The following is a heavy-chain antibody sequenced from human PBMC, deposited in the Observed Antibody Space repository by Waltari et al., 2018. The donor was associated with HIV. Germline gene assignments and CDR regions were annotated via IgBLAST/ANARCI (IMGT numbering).Heavy chain of an antibody. V-gene: IGHV3-23*01. D-gene: IGHD3-9*01. CDR3: AKKFGHYDLLTAFDY. CDR2: ITDTGEST. Sequence: VELLESGGGLEQPGGSLRLSCAASGFTFNRYAMAWVRQAPGKGREWVSLITDTGESTYYADSVKGRFTISRDNAKKTVYLHMNGLRAEDTAVYYCAKKFGHYDLLTAFDYWGQGTLVIVSS. J-gene: IGHJ4*02. CDR1: GFTFNRYA.